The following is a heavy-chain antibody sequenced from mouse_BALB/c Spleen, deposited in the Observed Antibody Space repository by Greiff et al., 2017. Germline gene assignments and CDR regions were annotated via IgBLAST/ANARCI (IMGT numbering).Heavy chain of an antibody. CDR2: IDPSDSET. CDR3: ARPGYGTGYFDY. V-gene: IGHV1S126*01. Sequence: QVQLKQSGPQLVRPGASVKISCKASGYSFTSYWMHWVKQRPGQGLEWIGMIDPSDSETRLNQKFKDKATLTVDKSSSTAYMQLSSPTSEDSAVYDCARPGYGTGYFDYWGQGTTLTVSS. CDR1: GYSFTSYW. D-gene: IGHD2-2*01. J-gene: IGHJ2*01.